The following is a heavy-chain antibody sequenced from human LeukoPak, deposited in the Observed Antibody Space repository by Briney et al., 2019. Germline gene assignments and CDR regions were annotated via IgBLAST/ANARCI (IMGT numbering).Heavy chain of an antibody. CDR2: INTNTGNP. V-gene: IGHV7-4-1*02. J-gene: IGHJ4*02. CDR3: ARVYCSDGSCYYDY. CDR1: GYTFTSYA. Sequence: GASVKVSCKASGYTFTSYAMNWVRQAPGQGLEWMGWINTNTGNPTYAQGFTGRFVFSLDTSVSTAYLQISSLKAEDTAVYYCARVYCSDGSCYYDYWGQGTLVTVSS. D-gene: IGHD2-15*01.